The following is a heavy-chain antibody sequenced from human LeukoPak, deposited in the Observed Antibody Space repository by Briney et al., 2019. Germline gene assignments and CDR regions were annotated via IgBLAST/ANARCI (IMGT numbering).Heavy chain of an antibody. V-gene: IGHV3-11*01. J-gene: IGHJ4*02. CDR1: GFTFSDYY. D-gene: IGHD4-17*01. CDR2: ISSSGSTI. CDR3: ARELLMTTVTTFYNY. Sequence: PGGSLRLSCAASGFTFSDYYMRWIRQAPGKGLEWVSYISSSGSTIYYADSVKGRFTISRDNAKNSLYLQMNSLRAEDTAVYYCARELLMTTVTTFYNYWGQGTLVTVSS.